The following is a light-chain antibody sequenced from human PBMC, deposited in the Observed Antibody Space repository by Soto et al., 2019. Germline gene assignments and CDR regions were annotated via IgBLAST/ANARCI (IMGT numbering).Light chain of an antibody. Sequence: EMVLTQSPGTLPLSPGEIATLSCRASQSVSSNYAAWYQQKPGQSPRLLVYGASSRANDSPDKFSGSGSETDFTLTISRLEHDDAAVDYCQQYGSSPYTFGQGPKMEIK. J-gene: IGKJ2*01. CDR3: QQYGSSPYT. CDR2: GAS. CDR1: QSVSSNY. V-gene: IGKV3-20*01.